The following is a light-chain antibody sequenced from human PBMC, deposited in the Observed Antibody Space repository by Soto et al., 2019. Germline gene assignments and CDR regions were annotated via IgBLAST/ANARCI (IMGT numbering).Light chain of an antibody. J-gene: IGKJ1*01. CDR3: QQDGSSPRT. Sequence: EIVLTQSPGTLSLSPGERATLSCRASQSVSSSYLAWYQQKPGQAPRLLIYGASSRATGIPDRFSGSGSGTDFTLTISRLEPEDFAVYYCQQDGSSPRTFGQGTTVEI. CDR1: QSVSSSY. CDR2: GAS. V-gene: IGKV3-20*01.